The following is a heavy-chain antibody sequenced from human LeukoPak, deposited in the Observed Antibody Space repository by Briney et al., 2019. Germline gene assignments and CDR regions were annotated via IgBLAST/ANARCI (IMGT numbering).Heavy chain of an antibody. CDR1: GLTFDDYG. D-gene: IGHD6-6*01. Sequence: GGSLRLSCAASGLTFDDYGMSWVRQAPGKGLEWVSGINWNGGSTGYADSVKGRFTISRDNAKNSLYLQMNSLRAEDTALYYCARSAAARGPPNWFDPWGQGTLVTVSS. CDR3: ARSAAARGPPNWFDP. J-gene: IGHJ5*02. CDR2: INWNGGST. V-gene: IGHV3-20*04.